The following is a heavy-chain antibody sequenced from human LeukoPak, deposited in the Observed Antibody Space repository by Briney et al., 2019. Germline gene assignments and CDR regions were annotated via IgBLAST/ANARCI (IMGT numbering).Heavy chain of an antibody. Sequence: SETLSLTCAVYGGSFSGYYWSWIRQPPGKGLEWIGEINHSGSTNYNPSLKSRVTISVDTSKNQFSLKLSSVTAADTAVYYCARLWGSSGDYFDYWGQGTLVTVSS. J-gene: IGHJ4*02. CDR1: GGSFSGYY. D-gene: IGHD7-27*01. CDR2: INHSGST. CDR3: ARLWGSSGDYFDY. V-gene: IGHV4-34*01.